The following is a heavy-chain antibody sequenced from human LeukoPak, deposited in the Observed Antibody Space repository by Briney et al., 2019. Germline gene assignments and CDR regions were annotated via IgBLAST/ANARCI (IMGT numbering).Heavy chain of an antibody. CDR1: GFTFDDYA. J-gene: IGHJ4*02. D-gene: IGHD5-12*01. V-gene: IGHV3-9*01. CDR3: ARSSGYSGYDTIDY. Sequence: GRSLRLSCAASGFTFDDYAMHRVRQAPGKGLEWVSGISWNSGSIGYADSVKGRFTISRDNAKNSLYLQMNSLRAEDTALYYCARSSGYSGYDTIDYWGQGTLVTVSS. CDR2: ISWNSGSI.